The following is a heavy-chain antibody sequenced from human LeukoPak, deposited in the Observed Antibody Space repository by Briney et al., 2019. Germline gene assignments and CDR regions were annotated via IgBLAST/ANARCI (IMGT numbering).Heavy chain of an antibody. V-gene: IGHV3-7*02. CDR3: ARGGGYGVDV. CDR2: IKRDGSEV. D-gene: IGHD3-16*01. J-gene: IGHJ6*02. Sequence: GGSLRLSCAASGFTFTDFWMRWVRLAPGKGLEWVANIKRDGSEVYYVDSVKGRFTISRDNAKNSLYLQMNSLRAEDTAVYYCARGGGYGVDVWGQGTTVTVSS. CDR1: GFTFTDFW.